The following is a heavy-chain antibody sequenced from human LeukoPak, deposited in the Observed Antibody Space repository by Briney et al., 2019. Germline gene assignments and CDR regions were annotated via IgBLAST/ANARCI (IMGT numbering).Heavy chain of an antibody. Sequence: PGGSLRLSCAASGFTFSSYAMHWVRQAPGKGLEWVAVISYDGSNKYYADSVKGRFTISRDNSKNTLYLQMNSLRPEDTAVYYCARETGGAVGSTDFDYWGQGTLVTVSS. J-gene: IGHJ4*02. V-gene: IGHV3-30-3*01. CDR3: ARETGGAVGSTDFDY. D-gene: IGHD4-17*01. CDR1: GFTFSSYA. CDR2: ISYDGSNK.